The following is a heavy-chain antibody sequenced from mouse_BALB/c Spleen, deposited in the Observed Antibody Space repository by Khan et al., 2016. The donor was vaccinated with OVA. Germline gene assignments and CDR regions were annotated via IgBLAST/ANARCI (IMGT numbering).Heavy chain of an antibody. J-gene: IGHJ3*01. V-gene: IGHV5-6-5*01. Sequence: QLEESGGGLVKPGGSLKVSCAASGFTFSNYGMSWVRQTPEKRLEWVASISSGGDTYYPDNAKGRFAISRENARNILYLQMSSLRSEDTAMYYCARDYWFVYWGQGTLVTVSA. CDR2: ISSGGDT. CDR3: ARDYWFVY. CDR1: GFTFSNYG.